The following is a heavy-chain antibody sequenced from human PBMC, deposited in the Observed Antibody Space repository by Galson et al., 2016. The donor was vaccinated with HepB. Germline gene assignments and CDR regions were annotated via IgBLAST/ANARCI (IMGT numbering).Heavy chain of an antibody. V-gene: IGHV3-48*02. CDR3: TRGAYGSGAFFRNFFDH. Sequence: SLRLSCAASEFTSSSFGMNWVRQAPGKGPEWVSFISSSGTSMYYADSVKGRFTISRDNAKDSLYLQMSSLRDEDTAVYYCTRGAYGSGAFFRNFFDHWGQGTRVTVSS. D-gene: IGHD3-10*01. J-gene: IGHJ4*01. CDR1: EFTSSSFG. CDR2: ISSSGTSM.